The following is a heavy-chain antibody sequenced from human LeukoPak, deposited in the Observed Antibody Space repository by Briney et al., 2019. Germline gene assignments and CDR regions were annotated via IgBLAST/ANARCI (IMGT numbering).Heavy chain of an antibody. CDR2: IIPIFGTA. Sequence: VMISCEACGSAVSSDAISWERQAPGQGLEWMGGIIPIFGTANYAQKFQGRVTITTDESTSTAYMELSSLRSEDTAVYYCARDACSSTSCYTPYYYMDVWGKGTTVTVSS. D-gene: IGHD2-2*02. J-gene: IGHJ6*03. CDR3: ARDACSSTSCYTPYYYMDV. CDR1: GSAVSSDA. V-gene: IGHV1-69*05.